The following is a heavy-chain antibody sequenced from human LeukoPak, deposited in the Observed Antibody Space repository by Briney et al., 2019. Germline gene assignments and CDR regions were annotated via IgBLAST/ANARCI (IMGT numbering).Heavy chain of an antibody. V-gene: IGHV4-59*01. D-gene: IGHD3-10*01. CDR3: AGAARGGFGWFDP. Sequence: PSETLSLTCTVSGGSISSYYWSWIRQPPGKGLEWIGYIYYSGSTNYNPSLKSRVTISVDTSKNQFSLKLSSVTAADTAVYYCAGAARGGFGWFDPWGQGTLVTVSS. J-gene: IGHJ5*02. CDR1: GGSISSYY. CDR2: IYYSGST.